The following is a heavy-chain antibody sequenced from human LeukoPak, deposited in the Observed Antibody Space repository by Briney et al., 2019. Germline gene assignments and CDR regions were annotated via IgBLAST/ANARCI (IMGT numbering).Heavy chain of an antibody. CDR3: ARGRFLDV. D-gene: IGHD3-3*01. CDR2: IYYSGST. J-gene: IGHJ6*02. CDR1: SGSISSYY. V-gene: IGHV4-59*01. Sequence: SETLSLTCTVSSGSISSYYWSWIRQPPGKGLEWIGYIYYSGSTNYNPSLKSRVTISVDTSKNQFSLKLSSVTAADTAVYYCARGRFLDVWGQGTTVTVSS.